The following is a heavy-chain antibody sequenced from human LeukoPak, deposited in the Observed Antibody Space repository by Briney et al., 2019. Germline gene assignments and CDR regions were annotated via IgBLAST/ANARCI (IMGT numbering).Heavy chain of an antibody. CDR3: ARDPVGDAFDI. Sequence: GGSLRLSCAASGFTVSSNYMSWVRQAPGKGLEWVSVIYSGGSTYYADTVKGRFTISRDNSKNTLYLQMNSLRAEDTAVYYCARDPVGDAFDIWGQGTMVTVSS. CDR1: GFTVSSNY. V-gene: IGHV3-66*02. J-gene: IGHJ3*02. CDR2: IYSGGST.